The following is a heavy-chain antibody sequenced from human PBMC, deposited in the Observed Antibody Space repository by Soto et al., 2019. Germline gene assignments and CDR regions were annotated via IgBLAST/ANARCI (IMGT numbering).Heavy chain of an antibody. J-gene: IGHJ6*03. D-gene: IGHD6-19*01. CDR3: ARLMEVIAVAANYYYMDV. CDR1: GGSISSYY. Sequence: SETLSLTCTVSGGSISSYYWSWIRQPPGKGLEWIGYTYYSGSTNYIPSLKSRVTISVDTSKNQFSLKLSSVTAADTAVYYCARLMEVIAVAANYYYMDVWGKGTTVTVSS. V-gene: IGHV4-59*01. CDR2: TYYSGST.